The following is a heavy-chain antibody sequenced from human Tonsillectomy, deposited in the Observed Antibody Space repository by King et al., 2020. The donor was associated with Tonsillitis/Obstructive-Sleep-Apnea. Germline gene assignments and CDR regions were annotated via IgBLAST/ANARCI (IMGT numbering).Heavy chain of an antibody. CDR3: AILHGYRDY. D-gene: IGHD5-24*01. J-gene: IGHJ4*02. Sequence: VTLQESGPVLVKPPETLTLTCTVSGFSLSNAGMGVDWIRQPPGKALEWLAHIFSNDEKSYSTSLKSRLTISKDTSKSQVVLTMTNMDPVDTATYFCAILHGYRDYWGQGTLVTVSS. V-gene: IGHV2-26*01. CDR1: GFSLSNAGMG. CDR2: IFSNDEK.